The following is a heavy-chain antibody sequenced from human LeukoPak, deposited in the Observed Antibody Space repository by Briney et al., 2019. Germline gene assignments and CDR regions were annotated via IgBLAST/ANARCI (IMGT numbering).Heavy chain of an antibody. CDR1: GYTFTSYG. J-gene: IGHJ6*02. Sequence: SVKVSCKASGYTFTSYGISWVRQAPGQGLEWMGGIIPIFGTANYAQKFQGRVTITADESTSTAYMELSSLRSEDTAVYYCARGPTYYYGSGRAARGMDVRGQGTTVTVSS. D-gene: IGHD3-10*01. CDR2: IIPIFGTA. CDR3: ARGPTYYYGSGRAARGMDV. V-gene: IGHV1-69*13.